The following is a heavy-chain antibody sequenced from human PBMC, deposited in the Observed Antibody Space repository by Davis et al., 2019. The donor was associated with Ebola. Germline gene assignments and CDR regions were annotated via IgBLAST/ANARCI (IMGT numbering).Heavy chain of an antibody. CDR3: ARMPTVTADHWYFDL. Sequence: GSLRLSCTVSGGSITYYYWSWIRQPPGKGLEWIGHIHYSGSTHYNPSLKSRVTTSVDTSKNQFSLSLSSVTAADTAVYYCARMPTVTADHWYFDLWGRGTLVAVSS. V-gene: IGHV4-59*01. CDR1: GGSITYYY. D-gene: IGHD4-17*01. CDR2: IHYSGST. J-gene: IGHJ2*01.